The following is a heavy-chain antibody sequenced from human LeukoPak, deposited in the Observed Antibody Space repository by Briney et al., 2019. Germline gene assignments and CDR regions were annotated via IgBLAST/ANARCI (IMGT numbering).Heavy chain of an antibody. V-gene: IGHV4-61*02. CDR2: IYTSGST. CDR1: GASISSGSYY. Sequence: PSETLSLTCTVSGASISSGSYYWRWIRQPAGKGLEWIGRIYTSGSTNYSPSLKTRVTISVDNSKNQFSLKLSSVTAADTAVYYCARAKFGYYYDSGSYYYHYMDVWGKGTTVTISS. CDR3: ARAKFGYYYDSGSYYYHYMDV. J-gene: IGHJ6*03. D-gene: IGHD3-10*01.